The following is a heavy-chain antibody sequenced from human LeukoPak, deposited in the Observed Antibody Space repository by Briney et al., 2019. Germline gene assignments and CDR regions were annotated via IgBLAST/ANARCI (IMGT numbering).Heavy chain of an antibody. V-gene: IGHV4-39*01. J-gene: IGHJ4*02. D-gene: IGHD3-22*01. CDR3: ARIVVADFDY. CDR1: GGSISSSSYY. CDR2: IYSSGST. Sequence: SETLSLTCTVSGGSISSSSYYWGWIRQPPGKGLEWIGGIYSSGSTYYNPSLKSRVTISVDTSKNLFSLKLSSVTAADTAVYYCARIVVADFDYWGQGTLVTVSS.